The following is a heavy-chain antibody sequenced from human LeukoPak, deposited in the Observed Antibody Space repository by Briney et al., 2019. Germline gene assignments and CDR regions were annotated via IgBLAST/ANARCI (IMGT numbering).Heavy chain of an antibody. V-gene: IGHV3-23*01. CDR1: GFTFSTYA. D-gene: IGHD5-24*01. CDR3: AKDRAVRSEVATNDGYNLPANDY. CDR2: ISGSGGAT. Sequence: GGSLRLSCAASGFTFSTYAMSWVRQAPGKGLEWVSAISGSGGATYYADSVKGRFTISRDNSKNTLYLQVSSLRAEDTAVYYCAKDRAVRSEVATNDGYNLPANDYWGQGTLVTVSS. J-gene: IGHJ4*02.